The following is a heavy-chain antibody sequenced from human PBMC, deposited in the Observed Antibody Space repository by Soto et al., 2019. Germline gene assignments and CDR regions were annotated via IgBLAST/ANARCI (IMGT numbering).Heavy chain of an antibody. J-gene: IGHJ4*02. D-gene: IGHD4-4*01. Sequence: EVQLLDSGGALVQPGGSLRLSCATSGFTFSNHAMSWVRQAPGKGLEWVSTFTTSGDFTYYADSVKGRLTISRDNSKSTLYLQMNGLRVEDTAVYHCARHVTDWGQGTLVIVSS. V-gene: IGHV3-23*01. CDR3: ARHVTD. CDR2: FTTSGDFT. CDR1: GFTFSNHA.